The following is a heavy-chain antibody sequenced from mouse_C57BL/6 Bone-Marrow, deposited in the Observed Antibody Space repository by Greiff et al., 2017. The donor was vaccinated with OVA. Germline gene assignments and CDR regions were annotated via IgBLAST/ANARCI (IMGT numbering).Heavy chain of an antibody. D-gene: IGHD5-1*01. CDR2: INPNNGGT. CDR1: GYTFTDYY. V-gene: IGHV1-26*01. J-gene: IGHJ4*01. CDR3: APHLYYYAMDY. Sequence: EVQLQQSGPELVKPGASVKISCKASGYTFTDYYMNWVKQSHGKSLEWIGDINPNNGGTSYNQKFKGKATLTVDKSSSTAYMELRSLTSEDSAVYYCAPHLYYYAMDYWGQGTSVTVSS.